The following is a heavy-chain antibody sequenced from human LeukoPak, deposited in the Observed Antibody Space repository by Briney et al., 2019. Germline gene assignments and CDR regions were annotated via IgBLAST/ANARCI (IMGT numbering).Heavy chain of an antibody. V-gene: IGHV1-18*01. Sequence: ASVKVSCKASGYTFTSYGISWVRQAPGQGLEGMGWISAYNGNTNYAQKLQGRVTMTTDTSTSTAYTELRSLRSDDTAVYYCARDGRDIVVVPAANYYYMDVWGKGTTVTVSS. D-gene: IGHD2-2*01. CDR3: ARDGRDIVVVPAANYYYMDV. CDR1: GYTFTSYG. CDR2: ISAYNGNT. J-gene: IGHJ6*03.